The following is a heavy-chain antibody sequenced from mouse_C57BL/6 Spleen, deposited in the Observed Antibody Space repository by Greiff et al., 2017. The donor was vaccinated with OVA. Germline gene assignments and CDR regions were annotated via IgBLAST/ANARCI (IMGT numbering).Heavy chain of an antibody. Sequence: QVQLQQPGAELVKPGASVKMSCKASGYTFTSYWITWVKQRPGQGLEWIGDIYPGSGSTNYNEKFKSKATLTVDTSSSTAYMQLSSLTSEDSAVYYCARPPNYYGSSYEGYYFDYWGQGTTLTVSS. D-gene: IGHD1-1*01. J-gene: IGHJ2*01. CDR1: GYTFTSYW. V-gene: IGHV1-55*01. CDR2: IYPGSGST. CDR3: ARPPNYYGSSYEGYYFDY.